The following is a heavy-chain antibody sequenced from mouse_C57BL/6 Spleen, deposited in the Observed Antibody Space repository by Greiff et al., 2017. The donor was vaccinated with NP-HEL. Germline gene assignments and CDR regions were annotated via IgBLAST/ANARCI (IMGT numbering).Heavy chain of an antibody. CDR3: AKGRAMDY. CDR2: IWSGGST. Sequence: VKLVESGPGLVQPSQSLSITCTVSGFSLTSYGVHWVRQPPGKGLEWLGVIWSGGSTDYDAAFISRQGISKDNSKSQVFFKMNRLEADDTAIYYCAKGRAMDYWGQGTSVTVSS. CDR1: GFSLTSYG. J-gene: IGHJ4*01. V-gene: IGHV2-4*01.